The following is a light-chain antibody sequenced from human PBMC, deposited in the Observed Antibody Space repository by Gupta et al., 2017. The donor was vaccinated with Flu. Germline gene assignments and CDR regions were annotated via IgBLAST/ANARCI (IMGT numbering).Light chain of an antibody. Sequence: QSVLTQPPSASGTPGQRVAISCSGDSSNIGRNDVYWYQQLPGTAPKLRSTSTDQRLSGVPERLSASKSGTSASLAISGLRSDDEASYYCASWDDSLGAAVFGGGTKLTVL. CDR1: SSNIGRND. CDR2: STD. J-gene: IGLJ3*02. CDR3: ASWDDSLGAAV. V-gene: IGLV1-47*01.